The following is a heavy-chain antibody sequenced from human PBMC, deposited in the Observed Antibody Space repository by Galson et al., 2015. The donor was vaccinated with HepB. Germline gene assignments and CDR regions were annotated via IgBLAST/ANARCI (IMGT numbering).Heavy chain of an antibody. CDR3: ARDDEVEYQLHY. Sequence: SVKVSCKASGGTFSTYAISWVRQAPGQGLEWMGGIIPIFGTANYAQKFQGRVTITADESTSTAYMGLSSLRSEDTAVYYCARDDEVEYQLHYWGQGTLVTVSS. CDR1: GGTFSTYA. CDR2: IIPIFGTA. D-gene: IGHD2-2*01. V-gene: IGHV1-69*13. J-gene: IGHJ4*02.